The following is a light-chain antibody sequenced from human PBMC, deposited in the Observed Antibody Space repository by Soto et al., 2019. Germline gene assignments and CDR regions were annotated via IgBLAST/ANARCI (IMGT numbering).Light chain of an antibody. CDR2: WAS. CDR3: QQCYNTPS. CDR1: QSVLYSSNNKTC. J-gene: IGKJ3*01. Sequence: DIVMTQSPDSLSVSLGERATSTCKSSQSVLYSSNNKTCLAWYQQKPGQSPKLLIYWASTRESGVPTRFSGSGSGTDFTLTISSRQAEDVAVYYCQQCYNTPSFGPGTKVDI. V-gene: IGKV4-1*01.